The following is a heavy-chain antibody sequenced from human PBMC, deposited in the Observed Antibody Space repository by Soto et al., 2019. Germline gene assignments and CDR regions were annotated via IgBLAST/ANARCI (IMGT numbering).Heavy chain of an antibody. V-gene: IGHV4-31*03. J-gene: IGHJ3*02. CDR2: IYFTGST. CDR1: GDSISSGGYY. Sequence: QVQLLESGPGLVKPSQTLSLTCTVSGDSISSGGYYWSWIRQHPGKGLEWIGYIYFTGSTYYNPSLRSRVTISVDTSKNQLSLKVSFVTAADTAVHYCAREDYGPNAAFDIWGQGTMVTVSA. D-gene: IGHD4-17*01. CDR3: AREDYGPNAAFDI.